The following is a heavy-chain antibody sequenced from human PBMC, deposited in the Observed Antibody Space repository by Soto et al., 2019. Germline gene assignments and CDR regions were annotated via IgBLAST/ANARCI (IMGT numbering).Heavy chain of an antibody. J-gene: IGHJ6*02. CDR3: APMGV. Sequence: VGSLRLSCAASGFTFSSYAMSWVRQAPGKGLEWVSAIGGSDNRTYYADSVKGRFTIPRDNSKNTLYLQMSSLRADDTAVYYCAPMGVWGQGTTVTVSS. CDR1: GFTFSSYA. V-gene: IGHV3-23*01. CDR2: IGGSDNRT.